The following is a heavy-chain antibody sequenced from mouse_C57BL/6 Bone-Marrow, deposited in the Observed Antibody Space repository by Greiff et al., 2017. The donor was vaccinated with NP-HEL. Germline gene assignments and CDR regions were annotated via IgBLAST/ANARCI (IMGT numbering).Heavy chain of an antibody. D-gene: IGHD2-4*01. CDR1: GFTFSDYG. CDR3: ARGGYDYGYAMDY. CDR2: ISNLAYSI. V-gene: IGHV5-15*04. J-gene: IGHJ4*01. Sequence: EVMLVESGGGLVQPGGSLKLSCAASGFTFSDYGMAWVRQAPRKGPEWVAFISNLAYSIYYADTVTGRFTISRENTKNTLYLELSSLMSGDTAMYYCARGGYDYGYAMDYWGQGTSVTVSS.